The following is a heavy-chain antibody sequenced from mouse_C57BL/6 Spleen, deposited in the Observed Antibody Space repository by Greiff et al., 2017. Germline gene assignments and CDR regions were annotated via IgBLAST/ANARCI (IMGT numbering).Heavy chain of an antibody. CDR3: ARYYGSSYKDAMDY. J-gene: IGHJ4*01. CDR1: GYTFTSYG. Sequence: QVQLKQSGAELARPGASVKLSCKASGYTFTSYGISWVKQRTGQGLEWIGEIYPRSGNTYYNEKFKGKATLTADKSSSTAYMELRSLTSEDSAVYFCARYYGSSYKDAMDYWGQGTSVTVSS. CDR2: IYPRSGNT. D-gene: IGHD1-1*01. V-gene: IGHV1-81*01.